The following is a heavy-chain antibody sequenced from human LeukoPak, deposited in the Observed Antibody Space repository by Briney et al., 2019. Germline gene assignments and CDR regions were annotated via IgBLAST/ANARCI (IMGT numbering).Heavy chain of an antibody. CDR3: ARDTGGGYSCYDC. CDR2: IKPDGSDK. D-gene: IGHD5-18*01. J-gene: IGHJ4*02. CDR1: GFTFSHYW. Sequence: GGSLRLSCAASGFTFSHYWMTWIRQTPGKGLEWVANIKPDGSDKYYVDSVKGRFTISRDNAKNSLYLQMNSLGVEDTAVYYCARDTGGGYSCYDCWGQGTLVTVSS. V-gene: IGHV3-7*01.